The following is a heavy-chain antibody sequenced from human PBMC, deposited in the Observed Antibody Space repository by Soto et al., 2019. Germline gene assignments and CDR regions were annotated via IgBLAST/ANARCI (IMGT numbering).Heavy chain of an antibody. D-gene: IGHD3-16*02. CDR1: GGSISNYY. J-gene: IGHJ4*02. CDR2: IYYSGST. Sequence: SETLSLTCTVSGGSISNYYWSWIRQPPGKGLEWIGYIYYSGSTNYNPSLKSRVTISVDTSKNQFSLKLSSVTAADTAVYYCARRHGYTFDYWGQGTLVTV. V-gene: IGHV4-59*08. CDR3: ARRHGYTFDY.